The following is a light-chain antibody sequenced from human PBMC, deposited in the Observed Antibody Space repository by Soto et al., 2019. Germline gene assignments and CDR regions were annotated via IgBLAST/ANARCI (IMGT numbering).Light chain of an antibody. CDR1: QSILYISNNKNY. Sequence: DIVMTQSPDSLAVSLGERATINCKSSQSILYISNNKNYLAWYQQRPGQSPNLLIYWASTRESGVPARFSGSGSGTDFTLTISSLQAEDVAVYYCQQYYSSPHTFGGGTRVEIK. J-gene: IGKJ4*01. CDR2: WAS. V-gene: IGKV4-1*01. CDR3: QQYYSSPHT.